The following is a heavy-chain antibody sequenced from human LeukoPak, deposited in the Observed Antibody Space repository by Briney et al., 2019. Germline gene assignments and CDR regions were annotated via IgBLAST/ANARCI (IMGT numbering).Heavy chain of an antibody. V-gene: IGHV3-23*01. CDR1: GFTFSSYA. J-gene: IGHJ4*02. Sequence: GGYLRLSCAASGFTFSSYAMSWVRQAPGKGLEWVSAISGSGGSTYYADSVKGRFTISRDNSKNTLYLQMNSRRAEDTAVYYCAKFLPRHIVVAKYYFDYGGQGTLVTVSS. CDR3: AKFLPRHIVVAKYYFDY. CDR2: ISGSGGST. D-gene: IGHD2-21*01.